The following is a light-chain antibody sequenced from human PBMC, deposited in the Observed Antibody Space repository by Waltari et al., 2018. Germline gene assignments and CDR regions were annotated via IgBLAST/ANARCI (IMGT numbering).Light chain of an antibody. CDR2: AAT. CDR3: QQADSWPIT. V-gene: IGKV1-12*01. Sequence: DIQMTQSPSSVSASVGDRVTITCRASQGISKWLTWYQQKPWKAPKLLIYAATNLQSGVPSRFSGSGSGTDFTLTISSLQTEDYATYYCQQADSWPITFGQGTRLESK. J-gene: IGKJ5*01. CDR1: QGISKW.